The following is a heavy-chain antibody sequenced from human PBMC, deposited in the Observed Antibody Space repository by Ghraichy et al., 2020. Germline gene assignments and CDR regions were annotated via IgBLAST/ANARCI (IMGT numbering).Heavy chain of an antibody. CDR2: IYYSGST. CDR1: GGSISSSSYY. D-gene: IGHD6-19*01. J-gene: IGHJ4*02. V-gene: IGHV4-39*01. CDR3: ARHEPHSSGWYFWDY. Sequence: SETLSLTCTVSGGSISSSSYYWGWIRQPPGKGLEWIGSIYYSGSTYYNPSLKSRVTISVDTSKNQFSLKLSSVTAADTAVYYCARHEPHSSGWYFWDYWGQGTLVTVSS.